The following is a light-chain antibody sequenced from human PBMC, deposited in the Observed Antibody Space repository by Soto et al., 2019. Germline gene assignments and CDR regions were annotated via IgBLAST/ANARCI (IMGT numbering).Light chain of an antibody. CDR1: QNVGST. CDR2: GSS. CDR3: QHYNNWPPYS. Sequence: EIVMTQSPATLSVSPGERATLSCRASQNVGSTLAWYQQRPGQAPRLLTYGSSTRATGIPARFTGSGSGTDFTLSISSLQSEDFAVYYCQHYNNWPPYSFGQGTKLEIK. V-gene: IGKV3-15*01. J-gene: IGKJ2*01.